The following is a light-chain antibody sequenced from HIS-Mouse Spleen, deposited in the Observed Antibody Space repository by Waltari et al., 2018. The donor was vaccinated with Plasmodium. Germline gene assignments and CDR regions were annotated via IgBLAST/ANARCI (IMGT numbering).Light chain of an antibody. CDR1: SSPFGDFNL. Sequence: QSALTQPASVSGSPGQSITIPSPGTSSPFGDFNLYSWYQQHPGKAPKLMIYWGSKRPSGVSNRFSGSKSGNTASLTISGLQAEDEADYYCCSYAGSSTYVFGTGTKVTVL. V-gene: IGLV2-23*01. CDR2: WGS. J-gene: IGLJ1*01. CDR3: CSYAGSSTYV.